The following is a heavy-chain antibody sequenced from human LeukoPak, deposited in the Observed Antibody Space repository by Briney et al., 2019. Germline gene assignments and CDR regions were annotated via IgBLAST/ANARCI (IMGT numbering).Heavy chain of an antibody. CDR2: INYSGSS. CDR3: ARAVHYSGTSDQYTGGWYYFDF. Sequence: SETLSLTCTVSGDSINNYYRSWIRQPPGKGLEWIGNINYSGSSNSNPSLKSRATISVDMSRKHFFLDLISVTAADTAVYYCARAVHYSGTSDQYTGGWYYFDFWGQGTRVTVSS. CDR1: GDSINNYY. D-gene: IGHD3-10*01. V-gene: IGHV4-59*01. J-gene: IGHJ4*02.